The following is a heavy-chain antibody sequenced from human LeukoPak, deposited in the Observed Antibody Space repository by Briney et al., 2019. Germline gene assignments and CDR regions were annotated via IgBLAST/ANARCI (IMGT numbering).Heavy chain of an antibody. CDR3: ARRRYSTAWSTDAFDI. V-gene: IGHV3-23*01. Sequence: GGTLRLSCAASGFTFSTYGMTWVRQAPGKGLEWVVTISGSVRNTYYADSVKGRFAISRDNFKNMVYLEMNSLRANDTAIYYCARRRYSTAWSTDAFDIWGQGTMVTVSS. CDR2: ISGSVRNT. J-gene: IGHJ3*02. D-gene: IGHD6-19*01. CDR1: GFTFSTYG.